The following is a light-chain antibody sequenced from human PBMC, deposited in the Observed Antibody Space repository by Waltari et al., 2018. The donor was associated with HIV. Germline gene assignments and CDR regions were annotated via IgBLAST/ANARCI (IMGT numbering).Light chain of an antibody. V-gene: IGKV4-1*01. CDR3: QQYYSTPWA. Sequence: DIVMTQSPDSLAVSLGERATIHCKSSQSVLQSSNNKNYLAWYQQKPGQPPKLLIYWASTRESGVPDRFSGSGSGTDFTLTISSLQAEDVAVYYCQQYYSTPWAFGQGTKVEIK. J-gene: IGKJ1*01. CDR1: QSVLQSSNNKNY. CDR2: WAS.